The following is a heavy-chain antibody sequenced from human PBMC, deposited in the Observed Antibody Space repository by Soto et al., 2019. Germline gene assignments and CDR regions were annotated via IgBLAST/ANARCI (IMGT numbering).Heavy chain of an antibody. Sequence: QLQLQESGPGLVKPSETLSLTCTVSGGSISSSSYYWGWIRQPPVKGLEWIGSIYYSGSTYYNPSLKSRGTISVDTSKNQFSLKLSSVTAADTAVYYCARQKTGENWFDPWGQGTLVTVSS. D-gene: IGHD7-27*01. CDR1: GGSISSSSYY. V-gene: IGHV4-39*01. J-gene: IGHJ5*02. CDR3: ARQKTGENWFDP. CDR2: IYYSGST.